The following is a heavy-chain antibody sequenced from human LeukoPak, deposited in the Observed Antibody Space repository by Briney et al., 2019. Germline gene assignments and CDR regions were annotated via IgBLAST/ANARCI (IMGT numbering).Heavy chain of an antibody. D-gene: IGHD3-22*01. CDR2: IIYSGGAT. CDR3: AKDGLYYDGSEHVYYFDS. V-gene: IGHV3-23*01. CDR1: GFTFSRSA. Sequence: GGSLRLSCAASGFTFSRSAMTWVRQGPGTGLEFVASIIYSGGATYYADSVKGRFTISRDNSKNTLYLQMNSLRAEDTALYYRAKDGLYYDGSEHVYYFDSWGQGTLVTVSS. J-gene: IGHJ4*02.